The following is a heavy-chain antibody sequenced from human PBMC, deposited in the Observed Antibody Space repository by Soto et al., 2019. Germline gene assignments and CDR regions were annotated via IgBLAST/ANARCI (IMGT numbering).Heavy chain of an antibody. J-gene: IGHJ6*02. Sequence: XESLKISLKGSGYSFTSYLIGWVRQMPGKGLEWMGVIFPGDSGTRYSPSFQGHVTISVDKSISTAYLQWSSLKASDTAMYYCVSDTARTYYYYAMDVWGQGTTVTVSS. CDR1: GYSFTSYL. V-gene: IGHV5-51*01. D-gene: IGHD5-18*01. CDR3: VSDTARTYYYYAMDV. CDR2: IFPGDSGT.